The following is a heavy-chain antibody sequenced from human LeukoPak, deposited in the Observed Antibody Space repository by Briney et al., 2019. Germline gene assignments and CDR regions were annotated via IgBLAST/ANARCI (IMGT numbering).Heavy chain of an antibody. CDR1: GFTFSSYE. V-gene: IGHV3-48*03. D-gene: IGHD4-23*01. Sequence: PGGSLRLSCAASGFTFSSYEMNWARQAPGKGLEWVSYIGSSGTTIYYADSVKGRFTISRDNAKNSLSLQMNSLRAEDTAVYYCARVRDYDGYYFDYWGQGTLVTVSS. CDR2: IGSSGTTI. CDR3: ARVRDYDGYYFDY. J-gene: IGHJ4*02.